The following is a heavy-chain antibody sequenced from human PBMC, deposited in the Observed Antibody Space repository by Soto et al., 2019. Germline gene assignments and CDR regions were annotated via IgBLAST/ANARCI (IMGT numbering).Heavy chain of an antibody. J-gene: IGHJ4*02. V-gene: IGHV4-39*07. CDR2: FFYGGKN. CDR1: GGSISSSTYY. CDR3: ARDRGGEDGSESYSYDY. Sequence: SETLSLTCTVSGGSISSSTYYWGWMRQPPGKGLEWIASFFYGGKNYYNPSLKSRVTISVDTSKNQFSLKLSSVTAADTAVYYCARDRGGEDGSESYSYDYWGQGTLVTVSS. D-gene: IGHD3-10*01.